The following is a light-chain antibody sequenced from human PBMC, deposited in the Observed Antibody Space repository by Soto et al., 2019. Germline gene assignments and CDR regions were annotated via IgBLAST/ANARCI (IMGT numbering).Light chain of an antibody. CDR2: GAS. Sequence: EIVLTQSPGTLSLSPWERATLSCRASQSVSSSYLAWYQQKPGQAPRLLIYGASSRATGIPDRFSGSGFETDFSLTISSLEPEDFAVYFCQQYSTSPPITFGQGTRLEIK. CDR1: QSVSSSY. J-gene: IGKJ5*01. V-gene: IGKV3-20*01. CDR3: QQYSTSPPIT.